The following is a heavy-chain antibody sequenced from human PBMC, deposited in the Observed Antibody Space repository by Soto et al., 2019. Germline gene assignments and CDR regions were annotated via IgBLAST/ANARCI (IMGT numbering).Heavy chain of an antibody. V-gene: IGHV3-53*01. CDR1: GFTVRSNY. CDR3: ARGSSEYYYDSSGYYYGIDY. D-gene: IGHD3-22*01. Sequence: GGSLRLSCAASGFTVRSNYMSWVRQAPRKGLEWVSVIYSGGSTYYADSVKGRFTISRDNSKNTLYLQMNSLRAEDTAVYYCARGSSEYYYDSSGYYYGIDYWGQGTLVTVSS. J-gene: IGHJ4*02. CDR2: IYSGGST.